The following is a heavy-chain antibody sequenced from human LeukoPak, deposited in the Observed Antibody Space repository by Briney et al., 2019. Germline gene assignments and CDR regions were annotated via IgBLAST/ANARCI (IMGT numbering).Heavy chain of an antibody. CDR3: ARGRSITLLRGVAMSDGFDI. V-gene: IGHV3-21*01. CDR1: GFTFSTYA. Sequence: GGSLRLSCAASGFTFSTYAMNWVRQAPGKGLEWVSFTDTSGNYIYYGDSVKGRFTISRDNAKNLVFLQMNGLRAEDTAVYYCARGRSITLLRGVAMSDGFDIWGQGAMVAVSS. D-gene: IGHD3-10*01. J-gene: IGHJ3*02. CDR2: TDTSGNYI.